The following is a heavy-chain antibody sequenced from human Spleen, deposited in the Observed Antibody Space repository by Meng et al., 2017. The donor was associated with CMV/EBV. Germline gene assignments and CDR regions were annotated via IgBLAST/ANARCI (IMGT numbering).Heavy chain of an antibody. CDR3: ARSPGPYYHILTAYSYFDY. CDR1: GTSISLYY. CDR2: VSDTGNT. Sequence: SETLSLTCTVSGTSISLYYWSWIRQPPGKGLEWMGFVSDTGNTDYTPSLESRVTISVDRSKNQFSLKLRSVTAADTAVYFCARSPGPYYHILTAYSYFDYWGQGALVTVSS. J-gene: IGHJ4*02. D-gene: IGHD3-9*01. V-gene: IGHV4-59*12.